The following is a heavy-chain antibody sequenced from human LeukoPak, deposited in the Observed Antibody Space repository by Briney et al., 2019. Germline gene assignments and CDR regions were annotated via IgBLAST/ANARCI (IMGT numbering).Heavy chain of an antibody. D-gene: IGHD3-3*01. V-gene: IGHV1-8*02. CDR3: ARVGAFRSHYDFWSGPRKVYWFDP. CDR1: GYTFTSYD. J-gene: IGHJ5*02. CDR2: MNPNSGNT. Sequence: ASVKVSCKASGYTFTSYDINWVRQATGQGLEWMGWMNPNSGNTGYAQKFQGRVTMTRNTSVSTAYMELSSLRSEDTAVYYCARVGAFRSHYDFWSGPRKVYWFDPWGQGPLVTVSS.